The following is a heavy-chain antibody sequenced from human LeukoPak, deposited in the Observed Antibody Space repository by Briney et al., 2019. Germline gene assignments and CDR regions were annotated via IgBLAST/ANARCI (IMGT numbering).Heavy chain of an antibody. CDR2: ISGSGGST. D-gene: IGHD3-22*01. Sequence: GGSLRLSCAASGFTFSSYAMSWVRQAPGKGLEWVSAISGSGGSTYYADSVKGRFTISRDNSKNTLYLQMNSLRAEDTAVYYCARDPAEFLYYDSSGYENPWGQGTLVTVSS. J-gene: IGHJ5*02. V-gene: IGHV3-23*01. CDR1: GFTFSSYA. CDR3: ARDPAEFLYYDSSGYENP.